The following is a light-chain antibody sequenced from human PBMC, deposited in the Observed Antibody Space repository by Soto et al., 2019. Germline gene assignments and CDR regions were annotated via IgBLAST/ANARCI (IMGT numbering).Light chain of an antibody. CDR2: ETS. V-gene: IGKV3-20*01. CDR3: QLYRNSLYT. J-gene: IGKJ2*01. Sequence: EVVLTQSPGTLSLSRGERATLSCRASQSVSSSYLAWYQQKPGQAPRLLIYETSTRATGIPDRFSGSGSGADFTLTISRLEPEDFAVYYCQLYRNSLYTFGQGTNLEIE. CDR1: QSVSSSY.